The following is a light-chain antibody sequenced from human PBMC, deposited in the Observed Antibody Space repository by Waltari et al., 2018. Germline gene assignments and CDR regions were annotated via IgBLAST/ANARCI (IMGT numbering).Light chain of an antibody. CDR1: SSDIGGYNY. CDR3: TSYTSTNTVI. CDR2: DVT. Sequence: QSALPQPASVSGSPGQSITISCAGTSSDIGGYNYVSWYQQHPGKAPKLIIFDVTRWPSGVSQRVSGSKSGNTASLTISGLHAEDEADYYCTSYTSTNTVIFGGGTKVTVL. J-gene: IGLJ2*01. V-gene: IGLV2-14*03.